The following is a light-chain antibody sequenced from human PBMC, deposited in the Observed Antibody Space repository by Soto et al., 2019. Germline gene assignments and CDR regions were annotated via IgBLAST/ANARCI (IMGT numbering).Light chain of an antibody. CDR2: DAS. J-gene: IGKJ1*01. CDR3: QQYNSYSPET. Sequence: DIQMTQSPFTLSASVGDRVTITCRASQSISSWLTWYQQKPGKAPKLLIYDASSLESGVPSRFSGSGSGTEFTLPISSLQPDDFATYYCQQYNSYSPETFGQGTKVDI. CDR1: QSISSW. V-gene: IGKV1-5*01.